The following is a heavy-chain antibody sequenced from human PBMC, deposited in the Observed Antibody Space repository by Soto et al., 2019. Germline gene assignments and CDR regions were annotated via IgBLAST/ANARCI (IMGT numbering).Heavy chain of an antibody. CDR3: ARDQYYFDSSGYYDF. D-gene: IGHD3-22*01. V-gene: IGHV1-18*04. CDR1: VYTFVSYG. J-gene: IGHJ4*02. Sequence: ASVKVSCKPSVYTFVSYGMSWVRQAPGRGLEWMGWISPYNGNTNYAEKFKDRVTLTTDTSTDTAFLDLRSLTSDDTAVYFCARDQYYFDSSGYYDFWGQGTLVTVSS. CDR2: ISPYNGNT.